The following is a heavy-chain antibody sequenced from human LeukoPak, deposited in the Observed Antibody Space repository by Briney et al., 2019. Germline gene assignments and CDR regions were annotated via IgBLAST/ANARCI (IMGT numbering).Heavy chain of an antibody. Sequence: GGSLRLSCAASGFTFSSYGMHWARQAPGKGLEWVAFIEYDGSKKYYADSVKGRFTISRDDSKNTVHLQMNSLRAEDTAVYYCAKDIRRGDNYGYDQFAYWGQGILVTVSS. CDR1: GFTFSSYG. D-gene: IGHD5-18*01. CDR2: IEYDGSKK. CDR3: AKDIRRGDNYGYDQFAY. J-gene: IGHJ4*02. V-gene: IGHV3-30*02.